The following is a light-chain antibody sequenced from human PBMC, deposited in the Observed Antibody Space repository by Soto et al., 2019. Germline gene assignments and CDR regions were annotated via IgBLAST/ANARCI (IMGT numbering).Light chain of an antibody. Sequence: SVLPQPASVSGSPGQSITISCTGTSSDVGSYNLVSWYQQHPGKAPKLMIYDVRNRPSGISNRFSGSKSGNTASLTISGLQAEDEADYYCSSYTTSSTLYVFGTGTKVTVL. CDR3: SSYTTSSTLYV. J-gene: IGLJ1*01. CDR2: DVR. CDR1: SSDVGSYNL. V-gene: IGLV2-14*02.